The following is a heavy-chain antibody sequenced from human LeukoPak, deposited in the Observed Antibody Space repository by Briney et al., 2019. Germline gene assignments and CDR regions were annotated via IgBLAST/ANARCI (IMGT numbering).Heavy chain of an antibody. CDR1: GYTFTGYY. D-gene: IGHD2-15*01. V-gene: IGHV1-2*06. J-gene: IGHJ4*02. Sequence: ASVKVSCKASGYTFTGYYMHWVRQAPGQGLEWMGRINPNSGGTNYAQKFQGRVTMTRDTSISTAYMELSRLRSDDTAVYYWARDCSGGSCYSGYDYWGQGTLVTVSS. CDR2: INPNSGGT. CDR3: ARDCSGGSCYSGYDY.